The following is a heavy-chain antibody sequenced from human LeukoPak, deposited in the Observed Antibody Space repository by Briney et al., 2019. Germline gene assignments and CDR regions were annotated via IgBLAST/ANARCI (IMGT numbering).Heavy chain of an antibody. D-gene: IGHD3-22*01. CDR3: ATDLSYDSSGF. CDR1: GYTFTSYY. Sequence: ASVKVSCKASGYTFTSYYMHWVRQAPGQGLEWMGIINPSGGSTSYAQKFQGRVTMTRNTSISTAYMELSSLRSEDTAVYYCATDLSYDSSGFWGQGTLVTVSS. J-gene: IGHJ4*02. V-gene: IGHV1-46*01. CDR2: INPSGGST.